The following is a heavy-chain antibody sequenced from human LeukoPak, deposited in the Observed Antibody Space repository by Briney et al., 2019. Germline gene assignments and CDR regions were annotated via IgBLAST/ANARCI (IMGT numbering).Heavy chain of an antibody. CDR2: ISAYNGNT. Sequence: ASVKVSCKASGYTFTSYAMHWVRQAPGQGLEWMGWISAYNGNTNYAQKLQGRVTMTTDTSTSTAYMELRSLRSDDTAVYYCARDLAVAGTFGYWGQGTLVTVSS. V-gene: IGHV1-18*01. D-gene: IGHD6-19*01. CDR1: GYTFTSYA. CDR3: ARDLAVAGTFGY. J-gene: IGHJ4*02.